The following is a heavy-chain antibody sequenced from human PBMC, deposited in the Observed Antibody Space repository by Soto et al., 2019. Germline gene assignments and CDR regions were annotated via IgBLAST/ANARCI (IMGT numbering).Heavy chain of an antibody. CDR3: ARENYDILTGYSTLDAFDI. CDR2: IYYSGST. D-gene: IGHD3-9*01. Sequence: SETLSLTCTVSGGSISSGGYYWSWIRQHPGKGLEWIGYIYYSGSTNYNPSLKSRVTISVDTSKSQFFLKLSSVTAADTAVYYCARENYDILTGYSTLDAFDIWGQGTMVTVSS. J-gene: IGHJ3*02. CDR1: GGSISSGGYY. V-gene: IGHV4-61*08.